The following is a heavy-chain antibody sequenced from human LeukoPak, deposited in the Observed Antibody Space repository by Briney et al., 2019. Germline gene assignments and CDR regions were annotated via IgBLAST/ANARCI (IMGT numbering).Heavy chain of an antibody. D-gene: IGHD3-16*01. CDR3: ARETSQKGAHYMDV. CDR2: IYTSGST. V-gene: IGHV4-4*07. Sequence: PSETLSLTCTVSGGSISSYYWSWIRQPAGKGLEWIGRIYTSGSTNYNPSLKSRVTISVDTSKNQFSLKLSSVTAADTAVYFCARETSQKGAHYMDVWGKGTTVTISS. CDR1: GGSISSYY. J-gene: IGHJ6*03.